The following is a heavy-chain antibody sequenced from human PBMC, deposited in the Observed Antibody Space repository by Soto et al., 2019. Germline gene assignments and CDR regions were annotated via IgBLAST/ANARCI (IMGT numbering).Heavy chain of an antibody. CDR2: ISAYNGNT. Sequence: ASVKVSCKASGYTFTSYGISWVRQAPGQGLEWMGWISAYNGNTNYAQKLQGRVTMTRDTSTTTAYMELSDLTSEDTAVYSCARGGIGTAGRRVYQGMDVWGQGTTVTVSS. CDR3: ARGGIGTAGRRVYQGMDV. CDR1: GYTFTSYG. J-gene: IGHJ6*02. D-gene: IGHD6-19*01. V-gene: IGHV1-18*04.